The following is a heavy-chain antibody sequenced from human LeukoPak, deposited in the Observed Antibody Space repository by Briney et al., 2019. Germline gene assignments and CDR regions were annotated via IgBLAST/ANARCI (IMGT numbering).Heavy chain of an antibody. Sequence: PGGSLRLSCAASGFTFSSYSMNWVRQAPGKGLEWVSSISSSSSYIYYADSVKGRFTISRDNAKNSLYLQMNSLRAEDTAVYYCARDNIAVAGTADYWGQGTLVTVSS. CDR1: GFTFSSYS. J-gene: IGHJ4*02. CDR2: ISSSSSYI. CDR3: ARDNIAVAGTADY. V-gene: IGHV3-21*01. D-gene: IGHD6-19*01.